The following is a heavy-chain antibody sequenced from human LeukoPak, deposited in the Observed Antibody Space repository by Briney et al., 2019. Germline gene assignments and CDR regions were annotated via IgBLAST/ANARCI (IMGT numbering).Heavy chain of an antibody. CDR1: GLSFSTYT. CDR2: ISGSGGST. V-gene: IGHV3-23*01. J-gene: IGHJ4*02. CDR3: AVGYPDDY. D-gene: IGHD5-18*01. Sequence: GGSLRLSCAASGLSFSTYTMSWVRQAPGKGLEWVSAISGSGGSTYYADSVKGRFTISRDNSKNTLYLQMNSLRAEDTAVYYCAVGYPDDYWGQGTLVTVSS.